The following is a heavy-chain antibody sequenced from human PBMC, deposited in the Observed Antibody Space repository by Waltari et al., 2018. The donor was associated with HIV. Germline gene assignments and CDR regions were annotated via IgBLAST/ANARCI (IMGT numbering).Heavy chain of an antibody. D-gene: IGHD3-16*02. J-gene: IGHJ4*02. CDR3: AGGVRLGELSPSGN. CDR1: GGSFSGYY. V-gene: IGHV4-34*01. Sequence: QVQLKQWGAGQLKPSETLSLTCAVYGGSFSGYYWSWIRQSPEKGLEWIGEINHSGTTQYNPSLRRRVTISMDTSKNQFSLWLTSVSAADTGIYYCAGGVRLGELSPSGNWGQGNRVTVSS. CDR2: INHSGTT.